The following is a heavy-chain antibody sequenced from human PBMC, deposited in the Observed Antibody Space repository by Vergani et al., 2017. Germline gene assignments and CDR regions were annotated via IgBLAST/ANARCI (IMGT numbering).Heavy chain of an antibody. V-gene: IGHV4-4*02. Sequence: QVQLQESGPGLVKPSQTLSLTCAVSGGSISTNNWWSWVRQPPGKGLEWIGEIYHSGNTNYNPSLKSRVTISVDKSKNQFSLKLNSVTAADTAVYYCARGSRAEGGSGPDKWGQGTLVTVSS. D-gene: IGHD6-13*01. CDR2: IYHSGNT. CDR3: ARGSRAEGGSGPDK. CDR1: GGSISTNNW. J-gene: IGHJ4*02.